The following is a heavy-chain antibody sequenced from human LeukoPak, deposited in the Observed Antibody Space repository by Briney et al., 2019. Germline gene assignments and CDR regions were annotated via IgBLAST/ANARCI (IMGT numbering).Heavy chain of an antibody. CDR3: VRDHQWAFDI. J-gene: IGHJ3*02. V-gene: IGHV3-48*01. Sequence: PGGSLRLSCAASGFTFSSYSMNWVRQAPGKGLEWVSYMRSSDNTIYYADSVKGRFTISRDSAKNSQYLQMNSLRAEDTAVYYCVRDHQWAFDIWGQGTMVTVSS. D-gene: IGHD6-19*01. CDR1: GFTFSSYS. CDR2: MRSSDNTI.